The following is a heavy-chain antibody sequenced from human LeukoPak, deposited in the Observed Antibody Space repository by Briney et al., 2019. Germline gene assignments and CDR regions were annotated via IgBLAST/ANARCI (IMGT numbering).Heavy chain of an antibody. CDR1: GGSISSSSYY. CDR3: ASSGILVVPAAHSLFDY. J-gene: IGHJ4*02. V-gene: IGHV4-39*07. D-gene: IGHD2-2*01. Sequence: KSSETLSLTCTVSGGSISSSSYYWGWIRQPPGKGLEWIGSIYYSGSTYYNPSLKSRVTISVDTSKNQFSLKLSSVTAADTAVYYCASSGILVVPAAHSLFDYWGQGTLVTVSS. CDR2: IYYSGST.